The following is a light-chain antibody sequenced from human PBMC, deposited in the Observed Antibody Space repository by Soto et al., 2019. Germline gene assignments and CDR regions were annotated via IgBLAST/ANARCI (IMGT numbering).Light chain of an antibody. V-gene: IGKV3-20*01. Sequence: EIVLTQSPGTLSLSPGERATLSCRASQSVSSSYLAWYQQKPGQAPRLLIYGASSTATSIPDRFSGSGSGKDFTLTISRLEPEDFVVYYCQQYGSSPWTFGQGTKVEIK. CDR2: GAS. CDR1: QSVSSSY. J-gene: IGKJ1*01. CDR3: QQYGSSPWT.